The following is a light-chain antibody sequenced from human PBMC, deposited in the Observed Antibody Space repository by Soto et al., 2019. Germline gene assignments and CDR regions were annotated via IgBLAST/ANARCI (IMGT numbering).Light chain of an antibody. J-gene: IGKJ1*01. CDR2: GAS. Sequence: EIVLTQSPGTLSLSPGERATLSCRTSHSVDSTHLAWYQQKPGQAPRLLIYGASGRATGIPDRFGGSGSGTDLTLTISRLETEDCAVYYCQHYGASRTFGQGTKVEVK. V-gene: IGKV3-20*01. CDR1: HSVDSTH. CDR3: QHYGASRT.